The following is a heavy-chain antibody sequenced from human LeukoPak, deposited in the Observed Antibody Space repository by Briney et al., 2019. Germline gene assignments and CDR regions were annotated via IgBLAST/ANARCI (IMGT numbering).Heavy chain of an antibody. CDR1: GGSVSSGSYY. V-gene: IGHV4-61*01. J-gene: IGHJ5*02. D-gene: IGHD3-3*01. Sequence: PSETLSLTCTVSGGSVSSGSYYWSWIRQPPGKGLEWIGYIYYSGSTNYNPSLKSRVTISVDTSKDQFSLKLSSVTAADTAVYYCASDVAPSYYDFWSGYYANWFDPWGQGTLVTVSS. CDR3: ASDVAPSYYDFWSGYYANWFDP. CDR2: IYYSGST.